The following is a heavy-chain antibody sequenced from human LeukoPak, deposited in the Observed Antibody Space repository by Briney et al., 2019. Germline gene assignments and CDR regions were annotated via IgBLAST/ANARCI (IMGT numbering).Heavy chain of an antibody. CDR3: ARAITVVRGVIIPYMDV. CDR1: GYTFTKYD. D-gene: IGHD3-10*01. V-gene: IGHV1-8*03. CDR2: MNPNSGNT. J-gene: IGHJ6*03. Sequence: ASVKVSRKASGYTFTKYDINWVRQATGQGLEWMGWMNPNSGNTGYAQRFQGRVTITRNTSITTANMELSSLTSEDTAVYYCARAITVVRGVIIPYMDVWSKGTTVTVSS.